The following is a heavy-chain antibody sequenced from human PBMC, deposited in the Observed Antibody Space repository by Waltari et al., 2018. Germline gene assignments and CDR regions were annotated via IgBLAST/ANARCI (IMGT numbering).Heavy chain of an antibody. J-gene: IGHJ4*02. CDR1: GFTFSGYS. D-gene: IGHD3-16*01. V-gene: IGHV3-21*01. Sequence: EVQLVESGGGLVKPGGSLRLSCDAPGFTFSGYSMNWVRQAPGKGLEWVSSISGDSRFIYYADSVNGRFTISSDDAKNSLYLQMNSLRVEDTAVYYCARDRRGYFDYWGPGTLVSVSS. CDR2: ISGDSRFI. CDR3: ARDRRGYFDY.